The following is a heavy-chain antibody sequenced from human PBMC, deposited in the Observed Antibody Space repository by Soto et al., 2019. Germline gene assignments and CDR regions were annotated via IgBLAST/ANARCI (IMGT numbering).Heavy chain of an antibody. J-gene: IGHJ2*01. D-gene: IGHD6-13*01. CDR1: GGTFSSYT. CDR2: IIPILGIA. Sequence: QVQLVQSGAEVKKPGSSVKVSCKASGGTFSSYTISWVRQAPGQGLEWMGRIIPILGIANYAQKFQGRVTITADKSTRQANWGLGSLSSEDTAVYSCAGAGYSRWYFDLWGRGTLVTVSS. V-gene: IGHV1-69*02. CDR3: AGAGYSRWYFDL.